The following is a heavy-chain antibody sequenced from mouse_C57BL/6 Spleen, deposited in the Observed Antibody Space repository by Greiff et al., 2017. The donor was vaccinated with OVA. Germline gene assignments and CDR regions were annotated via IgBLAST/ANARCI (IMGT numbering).Heavy chain of an antibody. V-gene: IGHV5-17*01. CDR3: ARNYYGSVYAMDY. Sequence: DVMLVESGGGLVKPGGSLKLSCAASGFTFSDYGMHWVRQAPEKGLEWVAYISSGSSTIYYADTVKGRFTISRDNAKNTLFLQMTSLRSEDTAMYYCARNYYGSVYAMDYWGQGTSVTVSS. CDR2: ISSGSSTI. D-gene: IGHD1-1*01. J-gene: IGHJ4*01. CDR1: GFTFSDYG.